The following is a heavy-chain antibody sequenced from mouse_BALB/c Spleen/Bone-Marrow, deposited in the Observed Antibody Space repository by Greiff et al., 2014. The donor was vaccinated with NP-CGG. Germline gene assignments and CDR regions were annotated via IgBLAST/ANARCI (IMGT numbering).Heavy chain of an antibody. D-gene: IGHD2-4*01. CDR2: ISSGGSYT. V-gene: IGHV5-9-3*01. Sequence: EVHLVESGGGLVKPGGSLKLSCAASGFTFSSYAMSWVRQTPEKRLEWVATISSGGSYTYYPDSVKGRFTISRDNAKNTLYLQMSSLRSEDTAMYYCARRDDYDYDDAMDYWGQGTSVTVSS. CDR3: ARRDDYDYDDAMDY. CDR1: GFTFSSYA. J-gene: IGHJ4*01.